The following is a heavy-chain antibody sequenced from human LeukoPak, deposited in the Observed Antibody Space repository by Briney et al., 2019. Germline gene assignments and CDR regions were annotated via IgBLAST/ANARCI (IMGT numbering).Heavy chain of an antibody. CDR3: ARAHQPLGGLSFPDS. J-gene: IGHJ5*01. Sequence: ASVKVSCKASGYSFSSYAMNWVRQAPGQGLEWMGWINTDTGNPTYAQGFTGRFVFSLDTSVSTAYLQTSSLKAEDTAVYYCARAHQPLGGLSFPDSWGQGTLVTVSS. CDR1: GYSFSSYA. V-gene: IGHV7-4-1*02. CDR2: INTDTGNP. D-gene: IGHD3-16*02.